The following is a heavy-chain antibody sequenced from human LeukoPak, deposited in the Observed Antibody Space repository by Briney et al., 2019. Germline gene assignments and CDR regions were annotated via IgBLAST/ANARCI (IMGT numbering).Heavy chain of an antibody. CDR1: GYTLTDLS. CDR2: FDAEDGET. V-gene: IGHV1-24*01. CDR3: ATTHQSDYYDSSGHYVRYFDY. D-gene: IGHD3-22*01. J-gene: IGHJ4*02. Sequence: GASVKVSCKVSGYTLTDLSMHWVRQAPGKGLEWMGGFDAEDGETIYAQKFQGRVTMTEDTSTDTAYMELSSLRSEDTAVYYCATTHQSDYYDSSGHYVRYFDYWGQGTLVTVSS.